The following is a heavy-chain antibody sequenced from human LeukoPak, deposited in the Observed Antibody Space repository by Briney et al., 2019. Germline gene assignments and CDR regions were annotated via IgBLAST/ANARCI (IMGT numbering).Heavy chain of an antibody. CDR3: AKDETFQAGTTSG. D-gene: IGHD1-1*01. J-gene: IGHJ4*02. CDR2: IRYDGSNK. Sequence: PGGSLRLSCAASGFTFSSYGMHWVRKAPGKGLEWVAFIRYDGSNKYYADSVKGRFTISRDNSKNTLYLQMNSLRAEDTAVYYCAKDETFQAGTTSGWGQGTLVTASS. CDR1: GFTFSSYG. V-gene: IGHV3-30*02.